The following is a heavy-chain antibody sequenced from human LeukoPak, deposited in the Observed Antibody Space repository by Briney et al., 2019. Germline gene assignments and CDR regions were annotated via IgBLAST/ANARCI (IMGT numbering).Heavy chain of an antibody. V-gene: IGHV1-69*13. CDR3: ARGKLNGYNLKT. J-gene: IGHJ5*02. Sequence: PVQVSCQASGGNFRRLAYSLVGPGPGPRVGWMGGIIPIFGTANYAQKFQGRVTITADESTSTAYMELSSLRSEDTAVYYCARGKLNGYNLKTWGQGTLVTVSS. D-gene: IGHD5-24*01. CDR2: IIPIFGTA. CDR1: GGNFRRLA.